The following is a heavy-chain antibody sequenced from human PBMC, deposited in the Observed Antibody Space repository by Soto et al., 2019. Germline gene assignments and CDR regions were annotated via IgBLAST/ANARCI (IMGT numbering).Heavy chain of an antibody. CDR2: IYYSGST. V-gene: IGHV4-39*02. D-gene: IGHD2-8*02. J-gene: IGHJ6*02. CDR3: AKSTGGTANGMDV. CDR1: GGSISSSSYY. Sequence: SETLSLTCTVSGGSISSSSYYWGWIRQPPGKGLEWIGSIYYSGSTYYNPSLKGRFTISRDNAKNSLYLQMNSLRAEDTALYYCAKSTGGTANGMDVWGQGTTVTVSS.